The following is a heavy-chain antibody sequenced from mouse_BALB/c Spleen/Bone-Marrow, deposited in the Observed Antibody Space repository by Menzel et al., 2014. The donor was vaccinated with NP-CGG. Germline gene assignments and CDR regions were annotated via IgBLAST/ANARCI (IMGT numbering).Heavy chain of an antibody. V-gene: IGHV14-4*02. CDR3: NEGYGKYGY. J-gene: IGHJ2*01. CDR2: IDPENGDT. Sequence: VQLQQSGAELVRSGASVKLSCTASGFNIKDYYMHWVKQRPEQGLEWIGWIDPENGDTEYAPKFQGKATMTADTSSNTAFLQLSSLTSEDTAVYYCNEGYGKYGYWGQGTTLTVSS. CDR1: GFNIKDYY. D-gene: IGHD2-10*02.